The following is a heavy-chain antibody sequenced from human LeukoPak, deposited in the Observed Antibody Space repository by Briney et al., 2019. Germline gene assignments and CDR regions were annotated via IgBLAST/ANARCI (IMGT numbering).Heavy chain of an antibody. D-gene: IGHD3-10*01. CDR3: ARGIDYYGSGSFGDY. CDR2: VSSGSSTI. J-gene: IGHJ4*02. CDR1: GFTFSDYY. V-gene: IGHV3-11*04. Sequence: GGSLRLSCAASGFTFSDYYMSWIRQAPGKALEWVSYVSSGSSTIYYADSVKGRFTVSRDNGKRSLYLHMNSLRAEDTAMYYCARGIDYYGSGSFGDYWGQGTLVTVSS.